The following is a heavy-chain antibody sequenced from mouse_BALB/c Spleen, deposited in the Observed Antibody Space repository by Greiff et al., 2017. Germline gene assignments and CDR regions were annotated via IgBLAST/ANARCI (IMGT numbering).Heavy chain of an antibody. CDR2: IDTSDSYT. V-gene: IGHV1-69*01. D-gene: IGHD1-1*01. J-gene: IGHJ4*01. CDR1: GYTFTDYW. CDR3: ARRLLLRYYAMDY. Sequence: QVQLQQPGAELVMPGASVKMSCKASGYTFTDYWMHWVKQRPGQGLEWIGAIDTSDSYTSYNQKFKGKATLTVDESSSTAYMQLSSLTSEDSAVYYCARRLLLRYYAMDYWGQGTSVTVSS.